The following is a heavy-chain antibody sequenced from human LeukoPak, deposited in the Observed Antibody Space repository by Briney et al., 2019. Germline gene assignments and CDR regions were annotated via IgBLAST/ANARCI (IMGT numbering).Heavy chain of an antibody. CDR2: ISSSGSTI. V-gene: IGHV3-48*03. CDR3: ARGVYDSGGYYHY. D-gene: IGHD3-22*01. J-gene: IGHJ4*02. CDR1: GFTFSSYE. Sequence: GGSLRLSCAASGFTFSSYEMNWVRKAPGKGLEWVSYISSSGSTIYYADSVKGRFTISRDNAKNSLYLQMNSLRAEDTAVYYCARGVYDSGGYYHYWGQGTLVTVSS.